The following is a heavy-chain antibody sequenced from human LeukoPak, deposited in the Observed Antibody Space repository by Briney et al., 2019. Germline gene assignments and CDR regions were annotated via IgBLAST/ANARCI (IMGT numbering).Heavy chain of an antibody. CDR1: GFTVSSNY. Sequence: PGGSLRLSCAASGFTVSSNYMSWVRQAPGEGLEWVSVIYSGGSTYYADSVKGRFTISRDNSKNTLYLQMNSLRAEDTAVYYCARAGGSGYYYFDYWGQGTLVTVSS. V-gene: IGHV3-66*02. J-gene: IGHJ4*02. CDR2: IYSGGST. CDR3: ARAGGSGYYYFDY. D-gene: IGHD3-22*01.